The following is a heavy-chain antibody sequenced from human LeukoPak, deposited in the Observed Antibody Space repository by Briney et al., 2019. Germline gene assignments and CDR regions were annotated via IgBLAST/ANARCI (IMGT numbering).Heavy chain of an antibody. J-gene: IGHJ4*02. Sequence: SETLSLTCTVSGGSLSSSSYYWGWTRHPPGKGLEWIGSIYYSGSTYYNPSLKSRVTISVDTSKSQCSLKLSSVTAADTAVYYCAREEHVASNSFDYWGQGTLVTVSS. CDR2: IYYSGST. CDR3: AREEHVASNSFDY. CDR1: GGSLSSSSYY. D-gene: IGHD2-21*01. V-gene: IGHV4-39*07.